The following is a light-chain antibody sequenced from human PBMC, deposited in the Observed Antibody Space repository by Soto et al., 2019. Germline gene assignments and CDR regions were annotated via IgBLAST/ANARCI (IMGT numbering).Light chain of an antibody. CDR2: AAS. CDR1: QGIGVD. J-gene: IGKJ4*01. V-gene: IGKV1-27*01. CDR3: QKYNSAPLT. Sequence: DIQMTQSPSSLSASLGDRVTITCRASQGIGVDLAWFQQKPGNVPKLLIYAASTLQSGVPSRLSGSGSGTDFTLTISSLQPEDVATYYCQKYNSAPLTFGGGTKVEIK.